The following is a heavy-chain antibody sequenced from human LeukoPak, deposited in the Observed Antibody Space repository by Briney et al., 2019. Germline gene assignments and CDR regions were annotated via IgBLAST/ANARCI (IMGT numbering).Heavy chain of an antibody. CDR1: GFTFSSYA. V-gene: IGHV3-23*01. J-gene: IGHJ4*02. CDR2: ISGSGGST. Sequence: GGSLRLSCAASGFTFSSYAMSWVRQAPGKGLEWVSAISGSGGSTYYADSVKGRFTISRDNSKNTLYLQINSLRAEDTAVYYCAKVGPPKVVVAAKGYDYWGQGTLVTVSS. D-gene: IGHD2-15*01. CDR3: AKVGPPKVVVAAKGYDY.